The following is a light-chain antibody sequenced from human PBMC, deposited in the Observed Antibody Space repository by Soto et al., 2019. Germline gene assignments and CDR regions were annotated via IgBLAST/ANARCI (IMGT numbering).Light chain of an antibody. V-gene: IGKV3-11*01. Sequence: IVLTQSPATLALSPGERATLSCRASQSVSSYLAWYQQKTGQAPRLLIYDASNRATGIPARFSGSGSGTDLTLTISSLEPEDCAVYYCQQRSNSPYTFGQGTKLEIK. J-gene: IGKJ2*01. CDR2: DAS. CDR3: QQRSNSPYT. CDR1: QSVSSY.